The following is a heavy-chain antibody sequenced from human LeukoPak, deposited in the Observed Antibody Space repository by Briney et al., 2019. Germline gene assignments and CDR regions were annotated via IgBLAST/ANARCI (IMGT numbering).Heavy chain of an antibody. V-gene: IGHV3-48*02. CDR2: ISSSSNTI. CDR3: ARARGIDY. J-gene: IGHJ4*02. Sequence: PGGSLRLSCAASGFTVSSNTMSWVRQAPGKGLEWVSYISSSSNTISYADSVQGRFTISRDNAKNSLYLQMNSLRDEDASVYYCARARGIDYWGQGTLVTVSS. CDR1: GFTVSSNT.